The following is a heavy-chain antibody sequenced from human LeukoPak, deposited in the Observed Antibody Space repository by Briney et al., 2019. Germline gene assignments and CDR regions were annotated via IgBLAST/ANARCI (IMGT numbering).Heavy chain of an antibody. J-gene: IGHJ4*02. V-gene: IGHV3-7*01. Sequence: PGGSLRLSCAASGFTFSSYWMSWVREAPGKGLEGVANIKQDGSEKYYVDSVKGRFTISRDNAKNSLYLQMNSLRAEDTAVYYCARDSYDSSGYSKFWGQGTLVTVSS. CDR2: IKQDGSEK. CDR1: GFTFSSYW. CDR3: ARDSYDSSGYSKF. D-gene: IGHD3-22*01.